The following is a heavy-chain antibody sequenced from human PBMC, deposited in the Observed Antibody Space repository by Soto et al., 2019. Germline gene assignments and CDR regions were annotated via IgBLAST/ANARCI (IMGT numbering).Heavy chain of an antibody. D-gene: IGHD2-8*01. J-gene: IGHJ5*01. CDR1: GGSINSYY. CDR3: ARDAYPNWFDF. Sequence: QVPLQGSGPGLVKPSEPLSLTCNVSGGSINSYYWSWIRQPAGKGLEWIGRISSGGSAIYNPSLKSRVTISVDTSKNQFSLRLTSVTAADTAVYFCARDAYPNWFDFWGQGTLVTVSS. CDR2: ISSGGSA. V-gene: IGHV4-4*07.